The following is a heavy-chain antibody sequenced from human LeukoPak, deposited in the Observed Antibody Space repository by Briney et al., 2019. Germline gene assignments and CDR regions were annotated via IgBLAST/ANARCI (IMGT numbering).Heavy chain of an antibody. CDR1: GYSFSSYG. CDR3: ARDSSHNDYVLYYYGMDV. V-gene: IGHV1-18*04. J-gene: IGHJ6*02. CDR2: ISAYNGNT. D-gene: IGHD4-17*01. Sequence: ASVKVSCKASGYSFSSYGITWVRQAPGQGLEWMGWISAYNGNTNYAQRLQARVTMTTDTSTSTAYMELRGLRSDDTAVYYCARDSSHNDYVLYYYGMDVWGQGTTVTVPS.